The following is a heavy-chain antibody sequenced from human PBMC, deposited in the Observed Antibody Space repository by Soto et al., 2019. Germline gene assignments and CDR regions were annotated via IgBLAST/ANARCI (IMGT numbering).Heavy chain of an antibody. CDR2: INHVGIT. V-gene: IGHV4-34*01. J-gene: IGHJ4*02. CDR3: ARAHDFWGGRQQPIDS. Sequence: QVQLQQWGAGLLKPSETLSLTCAVSGGSFRGFYWTCIRQSPGKGLEWLGDINHVGITNYNPSLKSRDSIPVDTSKSQFSLKLSSVTAADTAVYYCARAHDFWGGRQQPIDSWGQGTLVTVSS. D-gene: IGHD3-3*01. CDR1: GGSFRGFY.